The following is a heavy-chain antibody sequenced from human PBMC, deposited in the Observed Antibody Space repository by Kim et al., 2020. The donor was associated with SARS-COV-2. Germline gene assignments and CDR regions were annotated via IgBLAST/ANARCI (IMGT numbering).Heavy chain of an antibody. J-gene: IGHJ6*02. D-gene: IGHD6-13*01. CDR3: ARETIAAAGIGMDV. CDR1: GFTFSSYW. V-gene: IGHV3-74*01. Sequence: GGSLRLSCAASGFTFSSYWMHWVHQAPGKGLVWVSRINSDGSSTSYADSVKGRFTISRDNAKNTLYLQMNSLRAEDTAVYYCARETIAAAGIGMDVWGQGTTVTVSS. CDR2: INSDGSST.